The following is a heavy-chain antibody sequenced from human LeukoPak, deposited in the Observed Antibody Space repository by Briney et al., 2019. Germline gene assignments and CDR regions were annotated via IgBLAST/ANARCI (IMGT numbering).Heavy chain of an antibody. Sequence: SQTLSLTCTVSGGSISSGGYYWSWIRQHPGKGLEWIGYIYYSGSTYYNPSLKSRVTISVDTSKNQFSLKLSSVTAADTAVYYCARPLPRIRFLDPSGGRWFDPWGQGTLVTVSS. CDR1: GGSISSGGYY. CDR2: IYYSGST. V-gene: IGHV4-31*03. D-gene: IGHD3-3*01. J-gene: IGHJ5*02. CDR3: ARPLPRIRFLDPSGGRWFDP.